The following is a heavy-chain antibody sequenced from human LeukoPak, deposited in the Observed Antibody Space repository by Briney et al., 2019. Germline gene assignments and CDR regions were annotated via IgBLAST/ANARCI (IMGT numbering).Heavy chain of an antibody. J-gene: IGHJ4*02. CDR1: GFTFSSYG. CDR2: ISGSGGST. D-gene: IGHD5-24*01. V-gene: IGHV3-23*01. CDR3: AKSGYNRFDY. Sequence: GGSLRLSCAASGFTFSSYGMTWVRQAPGKGLEWVSGISGSGGSTYYADSVKGRFAISRDNSKNTLYLQMNSLRVEDTAVYYCAKSGYNRFDYWGQGTLVTVSS.